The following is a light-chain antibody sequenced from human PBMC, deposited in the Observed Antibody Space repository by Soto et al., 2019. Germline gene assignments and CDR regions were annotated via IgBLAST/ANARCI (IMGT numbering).Light chain of an antibody. CDR3: SSYTSSSTL. Sequence: QSALTQPASGSGSPGQSLTISCTGTSSDVGDYNYVSWYQQHPGKAPKLMLYDVSNRPSGISNRFSGSKSGNTASLTISGLQAEDEADYYCSSYTSSSTLFGTGTKVTVL. J-gene: IGLJ1*01. V-gene: IGLV2-14*01. CDR2: DVS. CDR1: SSDVGDYNY.